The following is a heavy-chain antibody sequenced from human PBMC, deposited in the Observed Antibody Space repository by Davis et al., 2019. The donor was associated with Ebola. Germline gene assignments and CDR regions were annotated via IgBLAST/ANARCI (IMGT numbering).Heavy chain of an antibody. CDR3: ASSSSPRN. J-gene: IGHJ4*02. D-gene: IGHD6-13*01. Sequence: GESLKISCAASGFTFSSYSMNWVRQAPGKGLEWVSYISSSSSTLYYADSVKGRFTISSDNSKNTLYLQMNSLRAEDTSVYYCASSSSPRNWGQGTLVTVSS. CDR1: GFTFSSYS. CDR2: ISSSSSTL. V-gene: IGHV3-48*01.